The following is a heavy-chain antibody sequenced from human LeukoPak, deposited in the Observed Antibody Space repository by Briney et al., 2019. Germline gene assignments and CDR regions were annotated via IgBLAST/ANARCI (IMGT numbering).Heavy chain of an antibody. D-gene: IGHD3-16*02. Sequence: PSETLSLTCTVSGGSISSSSYYWGWIRQPPGKGLEWIGSIYYSGSTYYNPSLKSRVTISVDTSKNQFSLKLSSVTAADTAVCYCARDTGPSHYDYVWGSYLNTLVAFDIWGQGTMVTVSS. J-gene: IGHJ3*02. CDR1: GGSISSSSYY. CDR2: IYYSGST. V-gene: IGHV4-39*07. CDR3: ARDTGPSHYDYVWGSYLNTLVAFDI.